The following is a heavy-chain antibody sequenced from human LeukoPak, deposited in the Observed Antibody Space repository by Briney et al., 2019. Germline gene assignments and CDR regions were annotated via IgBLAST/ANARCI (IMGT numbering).Heavy chain of an antibody. Sequence: SETLSLTCTVSGGSISSGDYYWSWLRQPPGKGLEWVGYIYYSGSTYYNPSLKSRVTISVDTSKNQFSLKLSSVTAADTAVYYCARDTHIKLRSIGYWGQGTLVTVSS. CDR1: GGSISSGDYY. CDR3: ARDTHIKLRSIGY. CDR2: IYYSGST. V-gene: IGHV4-30-4*08. D-gene: IGHD2-15*01. J-gene: IGHJ4*02.